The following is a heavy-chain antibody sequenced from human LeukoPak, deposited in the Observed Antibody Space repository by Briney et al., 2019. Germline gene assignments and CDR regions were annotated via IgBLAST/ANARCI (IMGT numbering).Heavy chain of an antibody. CDR3: AREVRGGGITNSNFDY. CDR1: GFTFSSYA. Sequence: PGGSLRLSCAASGFTFSSYAMHWVRQAPGKGLEWVAVISYDGSNKYYADSVKGRFTISRDNSKNTLYLQMNSLRAEDTAVYYCAREVRGGGITNSNFDYWGQGTLVTVSS. J-gene: IGHJ4*02. CDR2: ISYDGSNK. D-gene: IGHD3-10*01. V-gene: IGHV3-30-3*01.